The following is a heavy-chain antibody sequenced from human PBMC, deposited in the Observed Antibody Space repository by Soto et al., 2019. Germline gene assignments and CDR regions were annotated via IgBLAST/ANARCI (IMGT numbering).Heavy chain of an antibody. V-gene: IGHV3-33*03. CDR1: GFTFSSYS. Sequence: QVQLVESGGGVVQPGRSLRLSCAASGFTFSSYSIHWVRQAPGKGLEWVAVVGHDGSATYYADSAKGRFTLSRDNSKNTVYLALNSPRVEDTAAYYCAKGIQEVAGPWDFDLWGRGTLVTVSS. D-gene: IGHD6-19*01. CDR3: AKGIQEVAGPWDFDL. J-gene: IGHJ2*01. CDR2: VGHDGSAT.